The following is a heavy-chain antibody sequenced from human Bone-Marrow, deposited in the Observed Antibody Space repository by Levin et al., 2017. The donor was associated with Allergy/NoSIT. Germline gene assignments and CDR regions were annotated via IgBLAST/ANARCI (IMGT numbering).Heavy chain of an antibody. CDR2: ISHREST. D-gene: IGHD4-17*01. V-gene: IGHV4-34*01. Sequence: SETLSLTCAVYGASFSGYYWSWIRQPPGRGLEWIGEISHRESTTYNPSLKSRVTISLDTSGNQYSLRLDSVTAADTAIYYCAVFSFRYGTFDIWGQGTMVTVSS. J-gene: IGHJ3*02. CDR1: GASFSGYY. CDR3: AVFSFRYGTFDI.